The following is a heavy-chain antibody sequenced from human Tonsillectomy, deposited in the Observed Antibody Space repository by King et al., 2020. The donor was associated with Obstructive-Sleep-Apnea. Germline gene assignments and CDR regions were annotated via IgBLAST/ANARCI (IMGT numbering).Heavy chain of an antibody. CDR3: TTGDPRRD. CDR1: VLTFTSAW. V-gene: IGHV3-15*01. CDR2: IKSRYDGGTP. Sequence: VQLVESGGGLVEPGGSLRLSCTASVLTFTSAWMSWVRQAPGKGPEWVGRIKSRYDGGTPDYAAFVKGRFTISRDDSKNTIYLQMSSLQGEDTAIYYCTTGDPRRDWGQGTLVTVSS. J-gene: IGHJ4*02.